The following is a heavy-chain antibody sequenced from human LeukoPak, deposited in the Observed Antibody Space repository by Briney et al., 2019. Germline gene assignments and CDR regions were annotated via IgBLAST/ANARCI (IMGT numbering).Heavy chain of an antibody. J-gene: IGHJ4*02. CDR3: ARRGGSGRAFDY. V-gene: IGHV4-39*01. CDR1: GASISGGTYY. CDR2: IYYTGST. Sequence: TPSETLPLTCSVSGASISGGTYYWGWIRQPPGKGLEWIGSIYYTGSTYDNPSLKSRVTISVDTSKNQFSLKLSSVTAADTAVYYCARRGGSGRAFDYWGQGTLVTVSS. D-gene: IGHD1-26*01.